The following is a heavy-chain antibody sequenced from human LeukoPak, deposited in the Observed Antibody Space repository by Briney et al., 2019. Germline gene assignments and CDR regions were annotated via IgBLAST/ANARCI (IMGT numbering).Heavy chain of an antibody. CDR1: GYTFTSYG. V-gene: IGHV1-18*01. CDR3: GSVPSTLYDFWSAYLIDY. CDR2: ISAYDGNT. J-gene: IGHJ4*02. Sequence: GASVKVSCMASGYTFTSYGISWVRQAPGQGLEWMGWISAYDGNTNYAQKLQGRGTLTRDTAARTAYMELRSRRRDNTAVDDCGSVPSTLYDFWSAYLIDYWGQGTLVTVSS. D-gene: IGHD3-3*01.